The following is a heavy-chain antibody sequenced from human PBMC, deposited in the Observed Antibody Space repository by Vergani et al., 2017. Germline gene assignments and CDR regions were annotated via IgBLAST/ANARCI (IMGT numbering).Heavy chain of an antibody. CDR3: ARDQITMVRGVIITFSWFDP. Sequence: QVQLVQSGAEVKKPGASVKVSCKASGYTFTSYGISWVRQAPGQGLEWMGWISAYNGNTNYAQKLQGRVTMTTDTSTSTAYMELRSLRSDDTAVYYCARDQITMVRGVIITFSWFDPWGQGTLVTVSS. CDR2: ISAYNGNT. D-gene: IGHD3-10*01. CDR1: GYTFTSYG. J-gene: IGHJ5*02. V-gene: IGHV1-18*04.